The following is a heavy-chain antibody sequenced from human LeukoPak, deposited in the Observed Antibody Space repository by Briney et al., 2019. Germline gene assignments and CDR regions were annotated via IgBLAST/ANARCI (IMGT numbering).Heavy chain of an antibody. D-gene: IGHD3-10*01. V-gene: IGHV1-2*02. CDR1: GYTFTGYY. J-gene: IGHJ5*02. CDR2: INPNSGGT. CDR3: ARDPGDYYGSGSYYKP. Sequence: ASVKVSCKASGYTFTGYYMHWVRQAPGQGLEWMGWINPNSGGTHYAQKFQGRVTMTRDTSTSTAYMELSRLRSDDTAVYYCARDPGDYYGSGSYYKPWGQGTLVTVSS.